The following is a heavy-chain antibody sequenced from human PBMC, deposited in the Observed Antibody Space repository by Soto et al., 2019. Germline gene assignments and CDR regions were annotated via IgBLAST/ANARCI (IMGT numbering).Heavy chain of an antibody. CDR2: INPSGGST. J-gene: IGHJ3*02. D-gene: IGHD3-3*01. CDR1: GYTFTSYY. CDR3: AREIFGVIISGGRDAFDI. V-gene: IGHV1-46*01. Sequence: ASVKVSCKASGYTFTSYYMHWVRQAPGQGLEWMGIINPSGGSTSYAQKFQGRVTMTRDTSTSTVYMELSSLRSEDTAVYYCAREIFGVIISGGRDAFDIWGQGTMVTVSS.